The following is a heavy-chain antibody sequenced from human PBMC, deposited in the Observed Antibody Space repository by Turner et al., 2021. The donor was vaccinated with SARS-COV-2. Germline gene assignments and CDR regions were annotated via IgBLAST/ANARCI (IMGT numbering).Heavy chain of an antibody. J-gene: IGHJ6*02. Sequence: QVQLVQSGTEVKKPGASVKVSCKASGYTFTSYDINWVRQATGQGLEWMGGMNPNSGNTGYAQKVQGRVTMTGKTSISTAYMELSSLRSDDTAVYYCARGHFDLWSGYWGSDVWGQGTTVTVSS. D-gene: IGHD3-3*01. CDR1: GYTFTSYD. CDR2: MNPNSGNT. CDR3: ARGHFDLWSGYWGSDV. V-gene: IGHV1-8*01.